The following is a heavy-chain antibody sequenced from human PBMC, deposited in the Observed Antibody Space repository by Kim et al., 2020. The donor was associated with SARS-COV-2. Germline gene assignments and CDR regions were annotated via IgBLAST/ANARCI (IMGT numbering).Heavy chain of an antibody. CDR3: ARGSAAPGNYDS. D-gene: IGHD6-13*01. Sequence: SETLSLTCTVSGGSISTYYWTWIRQPPGKRLEWIGYVHYSGSTNYNPSLKSRVTISVDTSKNQFSLKLNSLTAADTAVYYCARGSAAPGNYDSWGQGTLV. J-gene: IGHJ4*02. CDR1: GGSISTYY. V-gene: IGHV4-59*12. CDR2: VHYSGST.